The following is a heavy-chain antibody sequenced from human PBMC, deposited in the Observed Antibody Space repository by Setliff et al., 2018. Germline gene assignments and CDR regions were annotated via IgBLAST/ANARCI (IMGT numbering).Heavy chain of an antibody. V-gene: IGHV3-11*03. Sequence: GGSLRLSCAASGFTFSGYYMQWVRQAPGKGLEWVSYISSSSSYTNYADSVKGRFTISRDNAKNSLYLQMHSLKTEDTAVFYCTRTLAGGWSPKYSDHWGQGTLVTVSS. J-gene: IGHJ4*02. D-gene: IGHD6-19*01. CDR2: ISSSSSYT. CDR3: TRTLAGGWSPKYSDH. CDR1: GFTFSGYY.